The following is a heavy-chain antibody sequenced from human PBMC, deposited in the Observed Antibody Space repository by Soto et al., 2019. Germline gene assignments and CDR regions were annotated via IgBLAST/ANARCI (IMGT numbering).Heavy chain of an antibody. CDR3: ARGGSGYVWFNEF. CDR2: IIPIVGTA. D-gene: IGHD3-22*01. CDR1: GGIFSSYA. V-gene: IGHV1-69*01. J-gene: IGHJ4*02. Sequence: QEQLVQSGAEVKKPGSSVKVSCKASGGIFSSYAISWVRQDPGQGLEWMGGIIPIVGTANYAQKFQGRVTITADESTNTAYMDLSSLNSEDTAIYYCARGGSGYVWFNEFWGQGTLVTVSS.